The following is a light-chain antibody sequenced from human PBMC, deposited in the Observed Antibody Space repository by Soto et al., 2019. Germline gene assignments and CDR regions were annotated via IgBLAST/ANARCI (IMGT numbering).Light chain of an antibody. Sequence: QSALTQPPSASGTPGQRVTISCSGSSSNIGSNYVYWYQHLPGTAPKLLIYRNNQRPSGVPDRFSGSKSGTSASLATSGLRSEDEADYYCAAWDDSLSGYVFGSGTKSPS. V-gene: IGLV1-47*01. CDR1: SSNIGSNY. CDR3: AAWDDSLSGYV. J-gene: IGLJ1*01. CDR2: RNN.